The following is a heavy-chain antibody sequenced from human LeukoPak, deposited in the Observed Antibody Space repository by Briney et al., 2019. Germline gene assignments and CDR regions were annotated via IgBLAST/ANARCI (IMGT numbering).Heavy chain of an antibody. J-gene: IGHJ4*02. CDR3: AKDSPYYYDSSGYFLTFDY. CDR1: GFTFSSYA. Sequence: PGGSLRLSCAASGFTFSSYAMSWVRQAPGKGLEWVSAISGSGGSTYYTDSVEGRFTISRDNSKNTLYLQMNSLRAEDTAVYYCAKDSPYYYDSSGYFLTFDYWGQGTLVTVSS. D-gene: IGHD3-22*01. CDR2: ISGSGGST. V-gene: IGHV3-23*01.